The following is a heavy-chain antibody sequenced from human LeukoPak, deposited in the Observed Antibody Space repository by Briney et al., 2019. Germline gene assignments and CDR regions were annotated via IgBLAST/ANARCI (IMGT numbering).Heavy chain of an antibody. CDR1: GGSISSGGYY. CDR3: ARSYGSGSAGYDY. CDR2: IYYSGST. Sequence: PSETLSLTCTVSGGSISSGGYYWSWIRQHPGKGLEWIGYIYYSGSTYYNPSLKSRVTISVDTSKNQFSLKLSSVTAADTAVYYCARSYGSGSAGYDYWGQGTLVTVSS. V-gene: IGHV4-31*03. D-gene: IGHD3-10*01. J-gene: IGHJ4*02.